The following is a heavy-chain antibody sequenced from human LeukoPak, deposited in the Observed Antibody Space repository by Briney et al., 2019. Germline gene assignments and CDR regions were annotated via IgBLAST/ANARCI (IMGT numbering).Heavy chain of an antibody. CDR3: ARDLATVTTRSGQAY. CDR2: IWYDGSNK. V-gene: IGHV3-33*01. Sequence: GGSLRLSCAASGFTFSNYGMHWVRQAPGKGLEWVAVIWYDGSNKYYADSVKGRFTISRDNSKNTLYLQMNSLRAEDTAVYYCARDLATVTTRSGQAYWGQGTLVTVSS. D-gene: IGHD4-17*01. CDR1: GFTFSNYG. J-gene: IGHJ4*02.